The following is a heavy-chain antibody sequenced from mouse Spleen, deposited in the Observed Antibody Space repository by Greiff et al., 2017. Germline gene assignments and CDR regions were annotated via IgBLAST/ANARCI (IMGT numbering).Heavy chain of an antibody. CDR3: ARQGGNYVEWYYAMDY. J-gene: IGHJ4*01. CDR2: ISSGGSYT. D-gene: IGHD2-1*01. CDR1: GFTFSSYG. Sequence: EVQLVESGGDLVKPGGSLKLSCAASGFTFSSYGMSWVRQTPDKRLEWVATISSGGSYTYYPDSVKGRFTISRDNAKNTLYLQMSSLKSEDTAMYYCARQGGNYVEWYYAMDYWGQGTSVTVSS. V-gene: IGHV5-6*01.